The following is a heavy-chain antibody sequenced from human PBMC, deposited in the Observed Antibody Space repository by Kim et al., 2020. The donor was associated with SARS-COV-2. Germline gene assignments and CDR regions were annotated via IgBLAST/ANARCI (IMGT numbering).Heavy chain of an antibody. CDR3: ARGSIVVVVAAYAYYYGMDV. D-gene: IGHD2-15*01. CDR1: GGTFSSYA. CDR2: IIPIFGTA. J-gene: IGHJ6*02. Sequence: SVKVSCKASGGTFSSYAISWVRQAPGQGLEWVGGIIPIFGTANYAQKFQGRVTITADESTSTAYMELSSLRSEDTAVYYCARGSIVVVVAAYAYYYGMDVWGQGTTVTVSS. V-gene: IGHV1-69*13.